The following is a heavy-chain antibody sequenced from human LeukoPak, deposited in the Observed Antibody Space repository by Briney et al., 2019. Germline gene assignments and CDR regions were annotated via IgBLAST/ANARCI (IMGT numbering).Heavy chain of an antibody. D-gene: IGHD3-16*02. CDR3: ARYYRGYFDS. J-gene: IGHJ4*02. CDR2: TYYRSKWSS. CDR1: GDSVSSNGAT. V-gene: IGHV6-1*01. Sequence: SQTLSLTCAISGDSVSSNGATWNWIRQSPSRGLEWLGRTYYRSKWSSDYAVSVKGRITINPDTSKNQFSLQLNSVTPDDTAVYYCARYYRGYFDSWGQETLVTVSS.